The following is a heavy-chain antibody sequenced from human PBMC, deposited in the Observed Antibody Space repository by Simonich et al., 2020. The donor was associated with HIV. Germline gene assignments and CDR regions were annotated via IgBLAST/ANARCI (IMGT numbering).Heavy chain of an antibody. D-gene: IGHD1-20*01. Sequence: VQLVESGGGLVQPGRSLILSCAASGFTFSGYGMHWVRQAPAKGLGGVAVKWYDGTNIDYADSVKGRFTISRDYSKNTLYVQMNSLRADDTAVYYCAREKYNYGMDVWGQGTTVTVSS. V-gene: IGHV3-33*01. CDR1: GFTFSGYG. CDR2: KWYDGTNI. CDR3: AREKYNYGMDV. J-gene: IGHJ6*02.